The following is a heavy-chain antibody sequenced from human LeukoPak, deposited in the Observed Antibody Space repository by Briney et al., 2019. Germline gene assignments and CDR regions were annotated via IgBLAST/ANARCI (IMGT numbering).Heavy chain of an antibody. V-gene: IGHV1-69*05. D-gene: IGHD6-19*01. CDR1: GGTFSSYA. J-gene: IGHJ4*02. Sequence: SVKVSCKASGGTFSSYAISWVRQAPGQGLEWMGGIIPIFGTANYAQKFQGRVTITRDTSASTGYMELSSLRSEDTAVYYCARGQPRGSGWQWPDYWGQGTLVTVSS. CDR3: ARGQPRGSGWQWPDY. CDR2: IIPIFGTA.